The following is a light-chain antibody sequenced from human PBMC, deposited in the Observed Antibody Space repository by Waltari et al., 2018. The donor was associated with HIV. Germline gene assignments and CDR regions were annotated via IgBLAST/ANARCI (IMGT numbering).Light chain of an antibody. CDR1: TSNIGSND. V-gene: IGLV1-44*01. Sequence: QSVLTQPPSASGTPGQRVTISCSGRTSNIGSNDVNWYQQVPGRAPKLLIYGNNQRPSGVSDRFSGSKSGTSGTLAISGLHSDDEADYYCAAWDTSLSGRVFGGGTKLTVL. CDR3: AAWDTSLSGRV. J-gene: IGLJ3*02. CDR2: GNN.